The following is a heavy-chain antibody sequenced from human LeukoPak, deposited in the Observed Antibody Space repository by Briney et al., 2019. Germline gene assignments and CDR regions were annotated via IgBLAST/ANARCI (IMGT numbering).Heavy chain of an antibody. CDR2: IYTSGST. D-gene: IGHD6-13*01. J-gene: IGHJ5*02. CDR3: ARTYSSSWYGKWFDH. Sequence: AETLSLTCTVSGGSISSYYLSWIRQPAGKGLEWIGSIYTSGSTNYNPSLKSRVTMSVDTSKNQFSMKLSSVTAADTAVYYCARTYSSSWYGKWFDHWGQGTLVTVSS. V-gene: IGHV4-4*07. CDR1: GGSISSYY.